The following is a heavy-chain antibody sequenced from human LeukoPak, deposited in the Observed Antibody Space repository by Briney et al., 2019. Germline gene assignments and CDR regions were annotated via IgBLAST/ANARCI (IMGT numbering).Heavy chain of an antibody. D-gene: IGHD6-13*01. J-gene: IGHJ4*02. CDR1: GFTFSSYA. CDR2: ISGSGGST. CDR3: AKGYSSSWYIPHYFDY. V-gene: IGHV3-23*01. Sequence: GGSLRLSCAASGFTFSSYAMSWVRQAPGKGLEWVSAISGSGGSTYYADSVKGRFTISRDNSKNTLYLQMNSLRAEDTAVYYCAKGYSSSWYIPHYFDYWGQGTLVTVSS.